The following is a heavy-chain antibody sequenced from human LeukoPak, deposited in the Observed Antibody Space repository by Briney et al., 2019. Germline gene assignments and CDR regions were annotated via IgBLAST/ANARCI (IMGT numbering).Heavy chain of an antibody. CDR3: ARDVAVQQWLVGFDY. CDR2: IYSGGST. CDR1: GFTVSSNY. Sequence: PGGSLRLSCAASGFTVSSNYMSWVRQAPGKGLEWVSVIYSGGSTYYADSVKGRFTISRDNSKNTLYLQMNSLRAEDTAVCYCARDVAVQQWLVGFDYWGQGTLVTVSS. V-gene: IGHV3-66*01. J-gene: IGHJ4*02. D-gene: IGHD6-19*01.